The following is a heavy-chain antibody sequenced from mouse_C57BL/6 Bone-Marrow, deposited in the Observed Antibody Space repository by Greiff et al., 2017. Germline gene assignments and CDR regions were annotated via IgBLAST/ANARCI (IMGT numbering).Heavy chain of an antibody. J-gene: IGHJ4*01. CDR1: GYTFTSYW. Sequence: VQLQQSGAELVKPGASVKMSCKASGYTFTSYWITWVKQRPGQGLEWIGDIYPGSGSTNYNEKFKSKATLTVDTSSSTAYMQLSGLTSEDSAVYYCAREDWRFYYAMDYWGQGTSVTVSS. V-gene: IGHV1-55*01. CDR2: IYPGSGST. CDR3: AREDWRFYYAMDY. D-gene: IGHD4-1*01.